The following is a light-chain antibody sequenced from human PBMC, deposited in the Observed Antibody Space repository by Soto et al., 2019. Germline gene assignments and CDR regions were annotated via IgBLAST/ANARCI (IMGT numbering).Light chain of an antibody. CDR2: EVS. Sequence: QSALTQPASVSGSPGQSITISCTGTSSDVGGHKYVSWYQQHPDKAPKVLIFEVSNLPSGISNRFSGSKSGNTASLTISGLQAEDEADYYCSSYTSSTTSVVFGGGTKLTVL. V-gene: IGLV2-14*01. CDR3: SSYTSSTTSVV. CDR1: SSDVGGHKY. J-gene: IGLJ2*01.